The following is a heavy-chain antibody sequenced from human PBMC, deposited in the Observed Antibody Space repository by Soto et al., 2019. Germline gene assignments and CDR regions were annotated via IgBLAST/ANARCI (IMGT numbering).Heavy chain of an antibody. J-gene: IGHJ5*02. V-gene: IGHV4-59*01. CDR3: ARVDVVINWFDP. D-gene: IGHD2-21*01. CDR1: GGSISSYY. CDR2: IYYSGGT. Sequence: TLSLTCTVSGGSISSYYWSWIRQPPGKGLEWIGYIYYSGGTNYNPSLKSRVTISVDTSKNQFSLKLSSVTAADTAVYYCARVDVVINWFDPWGQGTLVTVSS.